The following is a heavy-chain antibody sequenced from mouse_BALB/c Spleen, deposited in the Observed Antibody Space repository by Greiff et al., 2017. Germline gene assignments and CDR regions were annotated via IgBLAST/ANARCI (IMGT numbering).Heavy chain of an antibody. Sequence: VQLQQSGPELVKPGASVKISCKASGYAFSSSWMNWVKQRPGQGLEWIGRIYPGDGDTNYNGKFKGKATLTADKSSSTAYMQLSSLTSVDSAVYFCARSPNLSYFDYWGQGTTLTVSS. CDR1: GYAFSSSW. CDR3: ARSPNLSYFDY. D-gene: IGHD2-3*01. V-gene: IGHV1-82*01. CDR2: IYPGDGDT. J-gene: IGHJ2*01.